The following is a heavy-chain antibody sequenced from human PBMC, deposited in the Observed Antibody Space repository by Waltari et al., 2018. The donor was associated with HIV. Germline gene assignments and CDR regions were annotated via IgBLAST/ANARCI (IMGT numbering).Heavy chain of an antibody. J-gene: IGHJ5*02. CDR1: GYSFTSYW. CDR2: IYPGDSDT. D-gene: IGHD3-10*01. CDR3: ARQVLWFGELSGWFDP. Sequence: EVQLVQSGAEVKKPGESLKISCTGSGYSFTSYWIAWVRQMPGKGLEWMGIIYPGDSDTRYSPSFQGQVTMSADKSISTAYLQWSSLKASDTAMYYCARQVLWFGELSGWFDPWGQGTLVTVSS. V-gene: IGHV5-51*01.